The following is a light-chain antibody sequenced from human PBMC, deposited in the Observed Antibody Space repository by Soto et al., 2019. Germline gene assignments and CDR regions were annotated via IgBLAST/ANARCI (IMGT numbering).Light chain of an antibody. Sequence: QLVLTQPPSVSGAPGQRVTISCTGSSSNIGAGYDVHWYQQLPETAPKLLIYGNSNRPSGVPDRFSGSKSGTSASLAITGLQAEDEADYYCQSYDSSLYVFGTGTKLTVL. CDR2: GNS. CDR1: SSNIGAGYD. CDR3: QSYDSSLYV. V-gene: IGLV1-40*01. J-gene: IGLJ1*01.